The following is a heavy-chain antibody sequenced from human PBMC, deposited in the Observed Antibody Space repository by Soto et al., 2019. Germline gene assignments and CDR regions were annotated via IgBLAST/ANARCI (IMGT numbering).Heavy chain of an antibody. Sequence: PGGSLRLSCAASGGTFSNAWMNWDRQAPGKGLEWVGRIKSKTDGGTTDYAAPVKGRFTISRDDSKNTLYLQMNSLKTEDTAVYYCTTDYLLSYYEDYFDYWGQGTLVTVSS. CDR3: TTDYLLSYYEDYFDY. CDR2: IKSKTDGGTT. J-gene: IGHJ4*02. D-gene: IGHD1-26*01. V-gene: IGHV3-15*07. CDR1: GGTFSNAW.